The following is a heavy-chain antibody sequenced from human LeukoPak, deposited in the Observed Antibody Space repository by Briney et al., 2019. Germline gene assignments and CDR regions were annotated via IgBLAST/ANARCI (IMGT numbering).Heavy chain of an antibody. J-gene: IGHJ4*02. D-gene: IGHD3-22*01. CDR1: RFTLSSHW. Sequence: PGGSLRLSCAASRFTLSSHWMRWVGQAPGKGLEWVANIKQDGSEKYYVDSVKGRFTISRDNAKNSLYLQMNSLRADDTAVYYCARIVVSKGLSAYWGQGTLVTVSS. CDR2: IKQDGSEK. V-gene: IGHV3-7*01. CDR3: ARIVVSKGLSAY.